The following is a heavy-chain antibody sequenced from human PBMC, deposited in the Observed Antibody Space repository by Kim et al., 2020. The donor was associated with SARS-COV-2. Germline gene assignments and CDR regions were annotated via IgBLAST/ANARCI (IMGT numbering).Heavy chain of an antibody. D-gene: IGHD3-3*01. Sequence: GGSLRLSCAASGFSFSSFGMHWVRQAPGKGLEWVAVISYDGTYKFHADSVKGRFTISRDNSKDTLYLQMNSLRTDDTAVYYCAKDPRVGILLAGMDWFDPWGQGTLVTVSS. J-gene: IGHJ5*02. V-gene: IGHV3-30*18. CDR2: ISYDGTYK. CDR3: AKDPRVGILLAGMDWFDP. CDR1: GFSFSSFG.